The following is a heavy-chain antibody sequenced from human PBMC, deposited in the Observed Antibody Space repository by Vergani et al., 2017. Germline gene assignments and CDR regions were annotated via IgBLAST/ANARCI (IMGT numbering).Heavy chain of an antibody. Sequence: EVQLVESGGGLVKPGGSLRLSCAASGFTFSNAWMNWVRQAPGKGLEWVGRIKSKTDGGTTDYAAPVKGRCTISRDESKNTLYLQMNSLKTEDTAVYYCTTGLWRVWSYGSWFDPWGQGTLVTVSS. D-gene: IGHD5-18*01. CDR3: TTGLWRVWSYGSWFDP. V-gene: IGHV3-15*07. CDR2: IKSKTDGGTT. J-gene: IGHJ5*02. CDR1: GFTFSNAW.